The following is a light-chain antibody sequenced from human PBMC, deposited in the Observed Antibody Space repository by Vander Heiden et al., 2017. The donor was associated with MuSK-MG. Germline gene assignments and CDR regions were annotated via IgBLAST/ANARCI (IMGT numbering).Light chain of an antibody. Sequence: DVMMTQSPLSLPVTLGQPAFISCRSSQTLVYVDGTIYLSWFHQMPGQSPRRLISNVSNRDSGVPDRFSGSGSGTDFTFKIISVQAEDVGVYYCRQGKHWPWTVGQWTKVEVK. CDR3: RQGKHWPWT. CDR1: QTLVYVDGTIY. V-gene: IGKV2-30*01. CDR2: NVS. J-gene: IGKJ1*01.